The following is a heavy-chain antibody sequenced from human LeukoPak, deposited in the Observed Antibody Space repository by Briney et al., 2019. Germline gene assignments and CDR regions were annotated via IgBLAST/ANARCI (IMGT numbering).Heavy chain of an antibody. Sequence: GASVKVSCKASGYTFTGYYMHWVRQAPGQGLEWMGWIIPDSGGTNNAQKFQGRFTMTRDTSISTAYMELSRLRSDDTAVYYCARTFYDTLDSDGFDFWGQGTMVIVSS. D-gene: IGHD2/OR15-2a*01. V-gene: IGHV1-2*02. CDR1: GYTFTGYY. J-gene: IGHJ3*01. CDR2: IIPDSGGT. CDR3: ARTFYDTLDSDGFDF.